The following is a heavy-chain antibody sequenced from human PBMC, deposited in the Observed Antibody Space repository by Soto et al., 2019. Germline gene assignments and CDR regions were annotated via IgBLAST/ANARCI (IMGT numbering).Heavy chain of an antibody. Sequence: SEPLSLTCTVSGGSISSGDYYWSWIRQPPGKGLEWIGYIFYSGTTYYNPSLKSRITISVDTAKNQFSLKMSSVTAADTAVYYCAGDATKIDSAGYYYYFDYCGQRTLVTVSS. V-gene: IGHV4-30-4*01. CDR1: GGSISSGDYY. J-gene: IGHJ4*02. CDR2: IFYSGTT. CDR3: AGDATKIDSAGYYYYFDY. D-gene: IGHD3-22*01.